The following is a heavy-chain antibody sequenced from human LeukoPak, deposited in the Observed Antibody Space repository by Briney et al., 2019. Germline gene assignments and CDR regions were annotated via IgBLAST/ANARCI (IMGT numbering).Heavy chain of an antibody. V-gene: IGHV3-7*04. CDR3: ARAATTGTVDY. CDR1: GFTFSNYW. CDR2: INQGGRES. Sequence: GGSLRLSCAASGFTFSNYWMSWVRQAPGKGLEWVANINQGGRESYYVDSMEGRFTISRGNADYSLYLQMNSLRAEDTAVYYCARAATTGTVDYWGQGTLVTVSS. D-gene: IGHD1-1*01. J-gene: IGHJ4*02.